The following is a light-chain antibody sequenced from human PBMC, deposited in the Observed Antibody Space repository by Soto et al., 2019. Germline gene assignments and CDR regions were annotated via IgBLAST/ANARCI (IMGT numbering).Light chain of an antibody. Sequence: DIQMTQSPSSLSASVGDRVTITCRARQSISSYLNWYQQKPGKAPKLLIYAASSLQSGVPSRFSGSGSGTDFTLTISSLQPDDFATYYCQQYNSYSFGQGTKVDIK. CDR2: AAS. CDR3: QQYNSYS. CDR1: QSISSY. V-gene: IGKV1-39*01. J-gene: IGKJ1*01.